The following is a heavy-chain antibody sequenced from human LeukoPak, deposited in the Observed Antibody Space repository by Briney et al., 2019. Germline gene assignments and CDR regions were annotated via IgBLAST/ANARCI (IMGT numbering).Heavy chain of an antibody. V-gene: IGHV3-30*04. CDR2: ISYDGSNK. J-gene: IGHJ4*02. Sequence: GGSLRLSCAASGFTFSSYAMHWVRQAPGKGLEWVAVISYDGSNKYYADSVKGRFTISRDNSKNTLYLQMNSLRDEDTAVYYCASPYCSSTSCPGRAFDYWGQGTLVTVSS. D-gene: IGHD2-2*01. CDR3: ASPYCSSTSCPGRAFDY. CDR1: GFTFSSYA.